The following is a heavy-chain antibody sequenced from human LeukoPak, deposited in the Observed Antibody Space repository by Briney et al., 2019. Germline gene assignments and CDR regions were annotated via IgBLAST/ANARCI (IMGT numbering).Heavy chain of an antibody. J-gene: IGHJ4*01. D-gene: IGHD2-21*01. V-gene: IGHV1-18*01. CDR3: ATHGTYCGGDCYSYF. CDR2: ISPYNGNT. Sequence: GASVKVSCKASGGTFTNYAFNWVRQAPGQGLEWMGWISPYNGNTNYAQKLQGRVTMTTDTSTSTAYMELRSLTSDDTAVYYCATHGTYCGGDCYSYFWGHGTLITVSS. CDR1: GGTFTNYA.